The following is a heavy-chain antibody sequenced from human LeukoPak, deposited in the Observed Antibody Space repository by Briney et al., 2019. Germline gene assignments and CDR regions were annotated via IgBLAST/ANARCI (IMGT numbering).Heavy chain of an antibody. Sequence: SETLSLTCTVSNDSISPLYWGWIRQPPGKGLEFIGYIFYSGTTNFNPSLKSRVTLSVDTSKNQFSLRLNSVTAADTAVYYCARGGSAAKYYFASWGQGTLVTVSS. CDR2: IFYSGTT. CDR1: NDSISPLY. D-gene: IGHD6-13*01. J-gene: IGHJ4*02. CDR3: ARGGSAAKYYFAS. V-gene: IGHV4-59*11.